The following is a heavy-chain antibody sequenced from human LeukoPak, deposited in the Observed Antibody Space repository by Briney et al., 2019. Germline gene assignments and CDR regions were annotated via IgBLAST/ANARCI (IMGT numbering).Heavy chain of an antibody. CDR2: INPNSGGT. CDR3: ARRITMVRGVNADY. CDR1: GYTFTGYY. J-gene: IGHJ4*02. V-gene: IGHV1-2*02. Sequence: GASVKVSCKASGYTFTGYYMHWVRQAPGQGLEWMGWINPNSGGTNYAQKFQGRVTMTRDTSISTAYMELSRLRSDDTAVYYCARRITMVRGVNADYWGQGTLVTVSS. D-gene: IGHD3-10*01.